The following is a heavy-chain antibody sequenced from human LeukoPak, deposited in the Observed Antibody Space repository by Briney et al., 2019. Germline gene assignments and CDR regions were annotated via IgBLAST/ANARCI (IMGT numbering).Heavy chain of an antibody. Sequence: ASVKVSCKASGGTFSNYVINWVRQAPGQGLEWMGIINPSGGSTSYAQKFQGRVTMTRDMSTSTVYMELSSLRSEDTAVYYCARDRVLNYYDSSGKDDAFDIWGQGTMVTVSS. CDR1: GGTFSNYV. V-gene: IGHV1-46*01. CDR2: INPSGGST. J-gene: IGHJ3*02. D-gene: IGHD3-22*01. CDR3: ARDRVLNYYDSSGKDDAFDI.